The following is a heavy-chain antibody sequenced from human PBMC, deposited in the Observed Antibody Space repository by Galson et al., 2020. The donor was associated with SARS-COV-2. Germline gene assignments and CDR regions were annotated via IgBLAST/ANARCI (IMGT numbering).Heavy chain of an antibody. V-gene: IGHV1-69*06. Sequence: SVKVSCKASGGSFSSYDINWVRQAPGQGLEWIGGIIHVFATAKYARKFQGRVTITADKSATTAYMELTSLRSEDTAVYFCARGEVQTLDYLGQGTLVTVAS. CDR1: GGSFSSYD. J-gene: IGHJ4*02. D-gene: IGHD3-16*01. CDR3: ARGEVQTLDY. CDR2: IIHVFATA.